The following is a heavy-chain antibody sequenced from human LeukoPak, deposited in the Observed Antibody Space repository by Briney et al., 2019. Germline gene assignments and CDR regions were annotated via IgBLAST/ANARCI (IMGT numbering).Heavy chain of an antibody. Sequence: PGGSLRLSCAASGFTFSNYAMHWVRQAPGKGLEWVAVISYDGTNKYYADSVKGRFTISRDNSMNTLFLQMNSQRAEDTAVYYCAGSPKYSSSWYEYLEHWGQGALVTVSS. CDR1: GFTFSNYA. V-gene: IGHV3-30*01. D-gene: IGHD6-13*01. CDR2: ISYDGTNK. CDR3: AGSPKYSSSWYEYLEH. J-gene: IGHJ1*01.